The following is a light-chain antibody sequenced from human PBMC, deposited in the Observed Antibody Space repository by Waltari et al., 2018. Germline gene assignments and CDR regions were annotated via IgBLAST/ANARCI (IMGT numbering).Light chain of an antibody. Sequence: EIVMTQSPATLSVSPGERATLSCRATQSVRTYLAWYQQNPGQAPRLRIYGASTRATGIPARFRGSGSGTEFTLTINSLQSEDFAVYYCQQYNDWPLTFGGGTKVEIK. J-gene: IGKJ4*01. CDR2: GAS. CDR1: QSVRTY. V-gene: IGKV3-15*01. CDR3: QQYNDWPLT.